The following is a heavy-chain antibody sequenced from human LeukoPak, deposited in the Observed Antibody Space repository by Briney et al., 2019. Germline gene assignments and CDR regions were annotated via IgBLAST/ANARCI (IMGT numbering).Heavy chain of an antibody. J-gene: IGHJ5*02. CDR3: ARGGHGAADQ. D-gene: IGHD1-26*01. CDR1: GFTFNDYY. V-gene: IGHV3-11*05. Sequence: SGGSLRLSCAASGFTFNDYYMSWSRQAPGKGLEWLSHISPSTTHTSYADSVKGRFTISRDNAKNLLFLQMHSLRAEDTAVYYCARGGHGAADQWGQGTLVTVSS. CDR2: ISPSTTHT.